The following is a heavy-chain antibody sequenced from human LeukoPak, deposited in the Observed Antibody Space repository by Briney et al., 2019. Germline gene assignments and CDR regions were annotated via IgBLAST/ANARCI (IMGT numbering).Heavy chain of an antibody. CDR1: GFTFSSYA. Sequence: GGSLRLSCAASGFTFSSYAMHWVRQAPGKVLEWVAVISYDGSNKYYADSVKGRFTISRDNSKNTLYLQMNSLRAEDTAVYYCARAIQPYYYYYYMDVWGKGTTVTVSS. CDR3: ARAIQPYYYYYYMDV. V-gene: IGHV3-30*04. D-gene: IGHD5-18*01. J-gene: IGHJ6*03. CDR2: ISYDGSNK.